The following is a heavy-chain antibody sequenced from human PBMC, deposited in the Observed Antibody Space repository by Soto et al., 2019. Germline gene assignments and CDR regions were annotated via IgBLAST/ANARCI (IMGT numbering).Heavy chain of an antibody. CDR3: AKGSSSWGLFDY. D-gene: IGHD6-13*01. CDR2: MSGSGGST. CDR1: GFTFSSYA. Sequence: GGSLRLSCAASGFTFSSYAMSWVRQGPGKGLEWVSGMSGSGGSTYYADSVKGRFTISRDNSKNTLYLQMNSLRAEDTAVYYCAKGSSSWGLFDYWGQGTLVTVSS. V-gene: IGHV3-23*01. J-gene: IGHJ4*02.